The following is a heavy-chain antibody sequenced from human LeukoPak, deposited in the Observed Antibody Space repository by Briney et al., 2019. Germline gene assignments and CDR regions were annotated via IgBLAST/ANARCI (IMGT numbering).Heavy chain of an antibody. V-gene: IGHV4-39*01. J-gene: IGHJ4*02. CDR3: ARHGDCTNGVRHMGVCDY. CDR1: GGSISSSSYY. Sequence: KTSETLSLTCTVSGGSISSSSYYWGWIRQPPGKGLEWIGSIYYSGSTYYNPSLKSRVTISVDTSKNQFSLKLSSVTAADTAVYYCARHGDCTNGVRHMGVCDYWGQGTLVTVSS. D-gene: IGHD2-8*01. CDR2: IYYSGST.